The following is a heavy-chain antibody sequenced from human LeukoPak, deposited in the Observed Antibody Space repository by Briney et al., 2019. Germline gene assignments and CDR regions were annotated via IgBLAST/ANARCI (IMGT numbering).Heavy chain of an antibody. D-gene: IGHD3-10*01. CDR3: AREPYGSDAFDI. J-gene: IGHJ3*02. CDR2: ISGSGGST. Sequence: GGSLRHSCAASGFTFSSYAMSWVRQAPGKGLEWVSTISGSGGSTNYADSAKGRFTISRDNSKNTLHLQMNSLRAEDTAVYYCAREPYGSDAFDIWGQGTMVTVSS. CDR1: GFTFSSYA. V-gene: IGHV3-23*01.